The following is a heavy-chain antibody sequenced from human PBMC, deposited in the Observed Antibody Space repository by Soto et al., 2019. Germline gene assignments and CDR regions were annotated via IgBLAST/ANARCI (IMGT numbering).Heavy chain of an antibody. J-gene: IGHJ4*02. CDR2: IYYSGST. CDR1: GGSISSYY. D-gene: IGHD5-12*01. V-gene: IGHV4-59*08. Sequence: SETLSLTCTVSGGSISSYYWSWIRQPPGKGLEWIGYIYYSGSTNYNPSLKSRVTISVDTSKNQFSLKLSSVTAADTAVYYCARIVATTFDYWGQGTLVTVSS. CDR3: ARIVATTFDY.